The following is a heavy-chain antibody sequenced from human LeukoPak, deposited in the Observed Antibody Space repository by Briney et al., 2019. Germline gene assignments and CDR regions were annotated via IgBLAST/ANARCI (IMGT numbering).Heavy chain of an antibody. Sequence: PSETLSLTCTVSGGSISSGDFYWSWIRQTPGKGLEWIGHIYYSGSTYSNPSLKRRVTISVDTSKKQFSLKLSSVTAADTAVYYCARDRGSGSYGPMSYWGQGILATVSS. V-gene: IGHV4-30-4*01. CDR3: ARDRGSGSYGPMSY. CDR2: IYYSGST. CDR1: GGSISSGDFY. J-gene: IGHJ4*02. D-gene: IGHD3-10*01.